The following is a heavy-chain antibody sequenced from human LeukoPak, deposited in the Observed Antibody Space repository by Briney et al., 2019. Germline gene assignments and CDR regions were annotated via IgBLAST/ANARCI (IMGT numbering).Heavy chain of an antibody. J-gene: IGHJ4*02. V-gene: IGHV4-61*02. CDR2: IYSSGTT. Sequence: SETLSLTCTVSGDSIYSGNYYWSWIRQPAGKGLEWIGRIYSSGTTIYNPSLKSRVTISVDTSKNQFSLKMSSATAADTAVYYCAREGGSYDSSGYYSLHYYFDYWGQGTLVTVSS. CDR1: GDSIYSGNYY. CDR3: AREGGSYDSSGYYSLHYYFDY. D-gene: IGHD3-22*01.